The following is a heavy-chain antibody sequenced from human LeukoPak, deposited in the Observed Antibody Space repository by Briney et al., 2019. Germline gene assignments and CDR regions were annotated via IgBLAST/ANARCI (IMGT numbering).Heavy chain of an antibody. CDR2: INHSEST. V-gene: IGHV4-34*01. CDR1: GGSFSGFC. CDR3: ARGPDSGSHFAWFDP. J-gene: IGHJ5*02. Sequence: QPSETLSLTCAVYGGSFSGFCWSWVRQPPGKGLEWIGEINHSESTHYNPSFKSRVIILVDTSRNQFSLKLTSVTAADTAVYYCARGPDSGSHFAWFDPWGQGTLVTVSS. D-gene: IGHD3-10*01.